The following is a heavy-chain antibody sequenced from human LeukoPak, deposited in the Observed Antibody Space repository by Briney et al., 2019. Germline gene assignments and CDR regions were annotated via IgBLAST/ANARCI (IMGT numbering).Heavy chain of an antibody. CDR2: INPNSGGT. CDR3: ARADRSYYDSSGYYGYYFDY. CDR1: GYTFTSYG. Sequence: ASVKVSCKASGYTFTSYGISWVRQAPGQGLEWMGWINPNSGGTNYAQKFQGWVTMTRDTSISTAYMELSRLRSDDTAVYYCARADRSYYDSSGYYGYYFDYWGQGTLVTVSS. J-gene: IGHJ4*02. D-gene: IGHD3-22*01. V-gene: IGHV1-2*04.